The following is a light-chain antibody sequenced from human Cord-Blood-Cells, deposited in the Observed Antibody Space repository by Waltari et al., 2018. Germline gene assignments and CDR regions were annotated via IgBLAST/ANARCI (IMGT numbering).Light chain of an antibody. CDR2: VAS. CDR3: QQYNNWPPYT. CDR1: QSVSSN. V-gene: IGKV3-15*01. Sequence: EIVMTQSPATLSVSPGERATLSCRASQSVSSNLAWSQQKPGQAPRLLIYVASTRATGIPARFSGSGSGTEFTLTISSLQSEDFAVYYCQQYNNWPPYTFGQGTKLEIK. J-gene: IGKJ2*01.